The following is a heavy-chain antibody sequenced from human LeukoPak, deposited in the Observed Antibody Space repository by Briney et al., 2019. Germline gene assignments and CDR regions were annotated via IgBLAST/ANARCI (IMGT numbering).Heavy chain of an antibody. V-gene: IGHV4-59*01. CDR1: GASISSSY. Sequence: SQTLSLTHTVSGASISSSYWSSIRQPPGKGLEWIGYIYYSGSTNYNPSLKSRVDISVDTSKNQFSLKLSSVTAADTAVYYCARDTGLYRYGGMNYMDVWGKGTTVTVSS. D-gene: IGHD3-3*01. CDR3: ARDTGLYRYGGMNYMDV. J-gene: IGHJ6*03. CDR2: IYYSGST.